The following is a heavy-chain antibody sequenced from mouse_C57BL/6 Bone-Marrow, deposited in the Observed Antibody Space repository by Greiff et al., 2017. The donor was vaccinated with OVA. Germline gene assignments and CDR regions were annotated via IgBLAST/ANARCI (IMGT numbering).Heavy chain of an antibody. CDR2: IDPNSGGT. Sequence: VKLQQPGAELVKPGASVKLSCKASGYTFTSSWMHWVKQRPGRGLEWIGRIDPNSGGTKYNEKFKSKATLTVDKPSSTAYLQLSSLTSEDSAVYYCARESGVGSSYNMDYWGQGTTLTVTS. D-gene: IGHD1-1*01. CDR1: GYTFTSSW. CDR3: ARESGVGSSYNMDY. V-gene: IGHV1-72*01. J-gene: IGHJ2*01.